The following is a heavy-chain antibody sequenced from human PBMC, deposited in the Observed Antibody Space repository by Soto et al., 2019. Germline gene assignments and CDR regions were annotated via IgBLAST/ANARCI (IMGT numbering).Heavy chain of an antibody. CDR2: INHSGST. CDR1: GGSFSGYY. D-gene: IGHD2-8*02. V-gene: IGHV4-34*01. J-gene: IGHJ4*02. Sequence: QVQLQQWGAGLLKPSETLSLTCAVYGGSFSGYYWTWIRQPPGTGLEWIGAINHSGSTNYNPSLKSRVTIAVDTAKTQVSLKLTSVTAADTAVYYCARDKITGLFDYWGQGTLVTVSS. CDR3: ARDKITGLFDY.